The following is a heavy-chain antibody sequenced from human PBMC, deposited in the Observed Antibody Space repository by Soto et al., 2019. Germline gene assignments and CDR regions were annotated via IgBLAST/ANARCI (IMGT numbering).Heavy chain of an antibody. J-gene: IGHJ5*01. Sequence: QVQLVESGGGVVQPGRSLRLSCAASGFTFSSYAMHWVRQAPGKGLEWVAVISYDGSNKYYADSVKGRFTISRDNSKNTLYLQMNSLRAEDTAVYYWAREGGSYYRTLDSWGQGTLVTVSS. CDR3: AREGGSYYRTLDS. V-gene: IGHV3-30-3*01. CDR1: GFTFSSYA. D-gene: IGHD1-26*01. CDR2: ISYDGSNK.